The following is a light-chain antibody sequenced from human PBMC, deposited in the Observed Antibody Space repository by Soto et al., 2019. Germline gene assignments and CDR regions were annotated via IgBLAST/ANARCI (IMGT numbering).Light chain of an antibody. J-gene: IGLJ1*01. CDR3: SSYTADMTYV. CDR2: DVW. Sequence: QSALTQPASVSGSPGQSITIYCIGTGSDIGGYNYVSWYQQHPGKPPTLMIYDVWARPLGVSHRFSGSKSGNTASLTISGLQGDDEADYYCSSYTADMTYVFGTGTKVTVL. V-gene: IGLV2-14*03. CDR1: GSDIGGYNY.